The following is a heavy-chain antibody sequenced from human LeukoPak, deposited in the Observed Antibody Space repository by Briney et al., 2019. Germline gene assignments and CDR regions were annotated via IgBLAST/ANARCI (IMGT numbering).Heavy chain of an antibody. CDR2: IYYSGST. V-gene: IGHV4-59*01. Sequence: PSETLSLTCTVSGGSISSYYWSWIRQPPGKGLEWIGYIYYSGSTNYNPSLKSRVTISVDTSKNQFSLKLSSVTAADTAVYYCARDLDYGDYVVGYYWGQGTLVTVSS. J-gene: IGHJ4*02. CDR3: ARDLDYGDYVVGYY. D-gene: IGHD4-17*01. CDR1: GGSISSYY.